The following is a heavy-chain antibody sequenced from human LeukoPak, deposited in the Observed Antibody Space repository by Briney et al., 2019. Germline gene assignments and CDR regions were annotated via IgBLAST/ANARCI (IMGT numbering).Heavy chain of an antibody. CDR1: GYRFTDYW. CDR2: IYPGDYDT. D-gene: IGHD2-15*01. J-gene: IGHJ3*02. CDR3: ARRLSGYCSSVSCPGAFDI. Sequence: GESVNISCKGSGYRFTDYWIGCVRQMPGKGLEWMGIIYPGDYDTRYSTSFQGQVTISVDKSISTAYLQWSRLKASDTAVFYCARRLSGYCSSVSCPGAFDIRGQGTMVTVSS. V-gene: IGHV5-51*01.